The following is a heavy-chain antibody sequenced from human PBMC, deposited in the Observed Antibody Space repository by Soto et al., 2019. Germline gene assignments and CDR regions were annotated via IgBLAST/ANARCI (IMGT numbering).Heavy chain of an antibody. D-gene: IGHD3-10*02. J-gene: IGHJ5*02. CDR3: AHYVSTSPAGWFDP. CDR2: IYWDDDK. CDR1: GLSHSTRGQA. Sequence: QITLKESGPTLVKPTQTLTLTCTFSGLSHSTRGQAVGWIRQPPGKAQEWLALIYWDDDKRYDPTLKTTLTITKDTSKNQVVLTLTKMDPVDTATYYCAHYVSTSPAGWFDPWGQGILVTVSS. V-gene: IGHV2-5*05.